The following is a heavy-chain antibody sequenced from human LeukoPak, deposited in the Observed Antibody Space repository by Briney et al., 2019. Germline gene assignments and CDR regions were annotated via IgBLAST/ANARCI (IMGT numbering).Heavy chain of an antibody. CDR2: ISSTSSYI. V-gene: IGHV3-21*01. CDR3: ARSYYAGSDYYGN. D-gene: IGHD3-22*01. Sequence: GGSLRLSCAASGFTFSDYNMNWVRQAPGKGLEWVSSISSTSSYINYADSVKGRFTISRDNGKNSLYLQMNSLRAEDTPVYYCARSYYAGSDYYGNWGQGTLVTVSS. CDR1: GFTFSDYN. J-gene: IGHJ4*02.